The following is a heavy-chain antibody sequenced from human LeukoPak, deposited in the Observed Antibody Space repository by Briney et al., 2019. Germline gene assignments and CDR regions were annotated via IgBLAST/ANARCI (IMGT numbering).Heavy chain of an antibody. Sequence: PSETLSLTCAVSGDSTSSSNWWSWVRQPPGKGLEWIGEIYHSGSANYNPSLKSRVTISVDKSKNQFSLKLSSVTAADTAVYYCARQLFGGSGSYWHYGMDVWGQGTTVTVSS. CDR2: IYHSGSA. D-gene: IGHD3-10*01. CDR1: GDSTSSSNW. V-gene: IGHV4-4*02. CDR3: ARQLFGGSGSYWHYGMDV. J-gene: IGHJ6*02.